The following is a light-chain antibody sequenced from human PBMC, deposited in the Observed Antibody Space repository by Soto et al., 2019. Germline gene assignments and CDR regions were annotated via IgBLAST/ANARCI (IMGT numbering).Light chain of an antibody. V-gene: IGKV3-20*01. CDR1: QSVSSSY. Sequence: EIALTQSPGTLSLSPGESATLSCRASQSVSSSYLAWYQHKPGQAPRLLIYGASSRATGIPDRFSGSGSGTDFTLTITRLEPEDFAVYYCQQYGSSLYTFGQGTKLQI. CDR3: QQYGSSLYT. J-gene: IGKJ2*01. CDR2: GAS.